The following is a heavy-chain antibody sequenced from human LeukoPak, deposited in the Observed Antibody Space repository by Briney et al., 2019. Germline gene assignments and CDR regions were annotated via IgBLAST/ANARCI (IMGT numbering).Heavy chain of an antibody. Sequence: GGSLRLSCAASGFTFSSYGMHWVRQAPGKGLEWVAFIRYDGSNKYYADSVKGRFTISRDNSKNTLYLQMNSLRAEDTAVYYCAKDLMRVWGSYRYTDWFDPWGQGTLVTVSS. CDR2: IRYDGSNK. J-gene: IGHJ5*02. CDR1: GFTFSSYG. CDR3: AKDLMRVWGSYRYTDWFDP. V-gene: IGHV3-30*02. D-gene: IGHD3-16*02.